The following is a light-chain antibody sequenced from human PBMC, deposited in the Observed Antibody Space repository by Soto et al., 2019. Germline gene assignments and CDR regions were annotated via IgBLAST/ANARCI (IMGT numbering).Light chain of an antibody. V-gene: IGKV3-20*01. Sequence: EIVLTQSPGTLSLSPGEGATLSCRASQSISSTFLAWYQHKPGQAPRVLSYGASRRAAGIPDRFSGSGSGTAFTLTISSLEPEDFAVYYCQQYESSWTFGQGTKVEMK. CDR1: QSISSTF. CDR2: GAS. CDR3: QQYESSWT. J-gene: IGKJ1*01.